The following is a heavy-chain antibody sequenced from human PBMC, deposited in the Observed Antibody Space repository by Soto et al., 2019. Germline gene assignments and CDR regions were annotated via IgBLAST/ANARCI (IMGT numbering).Heavy chain of an antibody. J-gene: IGHJ4*02. CDR3: AKMAWFGDPPGGDY. Sequence: PGGSLRLSCGASGFTFSDNAMAWVRQAPGKGLEWFPPISGSGNIIYYGASVKGRSTISRDNSKSTPYLQMNYLRVDDPALYFCAKMAWFGDPPGGDYWGQGTLVTVSS. V-gene: IGHV3-23*02. CDR1: GFTFSDNA. CDR2: ISGSGNII. D-gene: IGHD3-10*01.